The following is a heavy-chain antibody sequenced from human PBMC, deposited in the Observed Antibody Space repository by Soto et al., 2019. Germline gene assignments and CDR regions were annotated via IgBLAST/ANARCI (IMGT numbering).Heavy chain of an antibody. CDR2: IYSGGST. CDR3: ARDVGYGDDAFDI. J-gene: IGHJ3*02. CDR1: GFTVSSNY. D-gene: IGHD4-17*01. V-gene: IGHV3-53*04. Sequence: EVQLVESGGGLVQPGGSLRLSCAASGFTVSSNYMSWVRQAPGKGLEWVSVIYSGGSTYYADSVKGRFTISRHNSKNSLDLQMNSLRAEDTAVYYCARDVGYGDDAFDIWGQGTMVTVSS.